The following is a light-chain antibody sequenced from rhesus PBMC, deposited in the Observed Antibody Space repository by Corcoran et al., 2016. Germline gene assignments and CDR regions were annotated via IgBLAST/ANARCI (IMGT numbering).Light chain of an antibody. CDR3: QQYYSWPLT. CDR2: GAS. V-gene: IGKV3-42*02. CDR1: ESVSSS. J-gene: IGKJ4*01. Sequence: EIVMTQSPATLSLSPGERATLSCRASESVSSSLAWHQQNIGQAPKLLIYGASSRAPGIPDRFSGSGSGTAFTLTISILEPEDVGIYYCQQYYSWPLTFGGGTKVELK.